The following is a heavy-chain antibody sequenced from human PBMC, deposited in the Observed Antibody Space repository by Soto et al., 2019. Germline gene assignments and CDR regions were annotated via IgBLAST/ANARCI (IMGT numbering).Heavy chain of an antibody. CDR3: AKHQGGVTDFYYGMDV. J-gene: IGHJ6*02. Sequence: PGGSLRLSCAASGFTFSSYGIHWVRQAPGKGLEWVAVISYDGSNKYYADSVKGRFTISRDNSKNTLYLQMNSLRTEDTAVYYCAKHQGGVTDFYYGMDVWGQGTTVTSP. D-gene: IGHD3-3*01. CDR2: ISYDGSNK. V-gene: IGHV3-30*18. CDR1: GFTFSSYG.